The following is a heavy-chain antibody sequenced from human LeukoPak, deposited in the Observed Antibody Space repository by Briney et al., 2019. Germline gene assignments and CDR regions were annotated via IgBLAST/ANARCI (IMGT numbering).Heavy chain of an antibody. V-gene: IGHV3-48*03. D-gene: IGHD3-22*01. CDR2: ISSSGSTI. J-gene: IGHJ3*02. CDR3: ARDPLDYYDSSGYQPTGDAFDI. CDR1: GFTFSSYE. Sequence: GGSLRLXCAASGFTFSSYEMNWVRQAPGKGLEWVSYISSSGSTIYYADSVKGRFTISRDNAKKSLYLQMNSLRAEDTAVYYCARDPLDYYDSSGYQPTGDAFDIWGQGTMVTVSS.